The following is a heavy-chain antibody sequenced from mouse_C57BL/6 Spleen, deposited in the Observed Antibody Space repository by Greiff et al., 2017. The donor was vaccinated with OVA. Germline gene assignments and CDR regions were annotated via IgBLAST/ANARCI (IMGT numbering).Heavy chain of an antibody. CDR3: ARWWDAYFDY. Sequence: VQLQQSGPELVKPGASVKISCKASGYAFSSSWMNWVKQRPGKGLEWIGRIYPGDGDTNYNGKFKGKATLTADKSSSTAYMQLSSLTSEDSAVYFFARWWDAYFDYWGQGTTLTVSS. V-gene: IGHV1-82*01. CDR1: GYAFSSSW. CDR2: IYPGDGDT. D-gene: IGHD1-1*02. J-gene: IGHJ2*01.